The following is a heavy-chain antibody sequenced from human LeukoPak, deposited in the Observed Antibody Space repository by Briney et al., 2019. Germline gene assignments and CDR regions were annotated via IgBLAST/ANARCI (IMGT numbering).Heavy chain of an antibody. Sequence: GGSLRLSCAASGFTFSSFAMSWARQAPGKGLEWVSAISGSGGSTFYADSVKGRYTISRDNSKNTLYLQMNSLRAEDTAVYYCANGQSVVTGIDYWGQGTLVIVSS. V-gene: IGHV3-23*01. D-gene: IGHD2-21*02. CDR3: ANGQSVVTGIDY. CDR1: GFTFSSFA. J-gene: IGHJ4*02. CDR2: ISGSGGST.